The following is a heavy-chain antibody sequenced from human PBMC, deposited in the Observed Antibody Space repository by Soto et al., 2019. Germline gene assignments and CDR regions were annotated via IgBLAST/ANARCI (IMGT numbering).Heavy chain of an antibody. Sequence: SGTLSLTCTVSAGSISSDGYYWGWIRQPPGKGLEWIGSIHYSGTTYYKPSLKSRVIISVGTSKNQFSLKLHSVTAADTAVYYCASHLVPAAFGWGGRIKYGMDVWGQGTTVT. CDR3: ASHLVPAAFGWGGRIKYGMDV. D-gene: IGHD2-2*01. CDR1: AGSISSDGYY. V-gene: IGHV4-39*01. J-gene: IGHJ6*02. CDR2: IHYSGTT.